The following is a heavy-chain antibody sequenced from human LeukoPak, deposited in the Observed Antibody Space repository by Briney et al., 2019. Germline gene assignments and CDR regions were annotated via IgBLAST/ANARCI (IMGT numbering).Heavy chain of an antibody. CDR3: AKDGIGLCFNKYDP. J-gene: IGHJ5*02. D-gene: IGHD5-18*01. CDR2: ISGSGGST. Sequence: AGGSLRLSCAASGFTFSSYAMSWVRQAPGKGLEWVSAISGSGGSTYYADSVKGRFTISRDNSKNTLYLHMNSISAAATAADDCAKDGIGLCFNKYDPWGQGTLVTVSS. CDR1: GFTFSSYA. V-gene: IGHV3-23*01.